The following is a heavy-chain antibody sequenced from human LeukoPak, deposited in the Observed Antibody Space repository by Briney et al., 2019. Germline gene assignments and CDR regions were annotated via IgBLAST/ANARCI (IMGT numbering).Heavy chain of an antibody. D-gene: IGHD6-19*01. CDR3: ASTLEYSSGLGH. J-gene: IGHJ4*02. CDR2: INPNSGGT. CDR1: GYTFTGYY. Sequence: ASVKVSCKASGYTFTGYYMHWVRQAPGQGLEWMGWINPNSGGTNYAQKFQGRVTMTRDTSISTAYVELSRLGSDDTAVYYCASTLEYSSGLGHWGQGTLVTVFS. V-gene: IGHV1-2*02.